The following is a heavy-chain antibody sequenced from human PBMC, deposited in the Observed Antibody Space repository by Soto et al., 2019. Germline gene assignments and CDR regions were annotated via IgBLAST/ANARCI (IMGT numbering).Heavy chain of an antibody. D-gene: IGHD6-6*01. CDR3: ARDHWGRRHSSSAFDY. V-gene: IGHV1-69*13. CDR1: GGTFSSYA. J-gene: IGHJ4*02. Sequence: SVKVSCKASGGTFSSYAISWVRQAPGQGREWMGGIIPIFGTANYAQKFQGRVTITADESTSTAYMELSSLRSEDTAVYYCARDHWGRRHSSSAFDYWGQGTLVTVYS. CDR2: IIPIFGTA.